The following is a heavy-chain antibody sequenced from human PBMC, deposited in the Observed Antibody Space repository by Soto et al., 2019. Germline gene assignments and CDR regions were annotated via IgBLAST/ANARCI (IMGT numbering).Heavy chain of an antibody. CDR1: GFTFGDYA. J-gene: IGHJ6*02. CDR3: AKDVRLYDYGMDV. D-gene: IGHD3-3*01. CDR2: ITWNGDII. V-gene: IGHV3-9*01. Sequence: EVQLVESGGDLVQPGRSLRLYCAASGFTFGDYAMHWVRQGPGKGLEWVSGITWNGDIIGYADSVKGRFTISRNNAKNSVHLQMSSLRAEDTALYYCAKDVRLYDYGMDVWGQGTTVTVSS.